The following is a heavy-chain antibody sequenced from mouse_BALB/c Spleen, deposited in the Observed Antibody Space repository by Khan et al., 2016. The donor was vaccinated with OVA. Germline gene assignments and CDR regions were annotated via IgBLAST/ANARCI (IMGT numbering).Heavy chain of an antibody. V-gene: IGHV3-2*02. J-gene: IGHJ2*01. CDR2: ISYSGNT. CDR3: ARVHGGDFDY. Sequence: VQLKQSGPGLVKPSQSLSLTCTVTGYSITSDYAWNWIRQFPGNKLEWMGFISYSGNTKYNPSLKSRISMTRDTSKNQFFLQLNSVTPEDTATYYCARVHGGDFDYWGQGTTLIVSS. CDR1: GYSITSDYA.